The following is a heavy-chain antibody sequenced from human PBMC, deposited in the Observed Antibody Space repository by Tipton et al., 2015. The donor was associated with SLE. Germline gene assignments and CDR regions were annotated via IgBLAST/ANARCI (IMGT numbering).Heavy chain of an antibody. CDR1: GASVSSFC. V-gene: IGHV4-59*08. CDR3: ARLISAYDCNFDY. Sequence: GASVSSFCWNWIRQSPGKGLEWIACVCNSVSTNYDPSLKSRGTISVDTSKNHFSLELTSVTAADTAVYYCARLISAYDCNFDYWGQGTLVTVSS. CDR2: VCNSVST. J-gene: IGHJ4*02. D-gene: IGHD5-12*01.